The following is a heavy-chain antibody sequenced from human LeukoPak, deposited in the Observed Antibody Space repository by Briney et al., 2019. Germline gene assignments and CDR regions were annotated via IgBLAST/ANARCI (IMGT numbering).Heavy chain of an antibody. CDR1: GFSFSTNP. V-gene: IGHV3-23*01. J-gene: IGHJ4*02. CDR2: ISASGIGT. CDR3: ANLRGSGSSYFDS. Sequence: GGSLRLSCAASGFSFSTNPMSWVRQAPGKGLEWVSTISASGIGTYYADSVKGRFTVSRDNSKDTLYLQMNSLRAEDTAVYFCANLRGSGSSYFDSWGQGTLVTVSS. D-gene: IGHD3-10*01.